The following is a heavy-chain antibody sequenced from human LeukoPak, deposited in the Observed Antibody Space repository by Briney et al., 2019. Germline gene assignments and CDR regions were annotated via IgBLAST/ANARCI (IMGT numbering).Heavy chain of an antibody. CDR1: GFTFSSYS. Sequence: GGSLRLSCATSGFTFSSYSIHWVRQAPGKGLEWVSVISNDGNTKYYADSVKGRFTISRDNSENTLYLQINSLRIEDTAVYYCARSPTTVTTNFHYWGQGTLVTVSS. D-gene: IGHD4-17*01. J-gene: IGHJ4*02. CDR2: ISNDGNTK. V-gene: IGHV3-30*14. CDR3: ARSPTTVTTNFHY.